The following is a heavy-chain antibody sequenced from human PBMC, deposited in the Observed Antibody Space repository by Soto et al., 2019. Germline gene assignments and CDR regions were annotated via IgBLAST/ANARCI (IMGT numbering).Heavy chain of an antibody. Sequence: QVPLVQSGAEVKKPGASVKVSCKASGYTFTSYGISWVRQAPGQGLEWMGWISAYNGNINNAQKLQGRVTMTTDTSTSTAYMELRSLRSDDTAVYYCARGSQPITFGGVIDGSDYWGQGTLVTVSS. D-gene: IGHD3-16*02. CDR2: ISAYNGNI. J-gene: IGHJ4*02. CDR3: ARGSQPITFGGVIDGSDY. CDR1: GYTFTSYG. V-gene: IGHV1-18*01.